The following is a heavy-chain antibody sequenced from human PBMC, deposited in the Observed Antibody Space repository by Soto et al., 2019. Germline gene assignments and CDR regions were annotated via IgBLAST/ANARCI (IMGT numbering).Heavy chain of an antibody. CDR3: ARRVFRDPSGDAFDY. V-gene: IGHV5-51*01. CDR1: GYSFTSYW. CDR2: IYPGDSDT. J-gene: IGHJ4*02. Sequence: GESLKISCKGSGYSFTSYWIGWVRQMPGKGLEWMGIIYPGDSDTRYSPSFQGQVTISADKSVSTAYLQWSSLKASDTAMYYCARRVFRDPSGDAFDYWGQGTLVTVSS. D-gene: IGHD3-10*01.